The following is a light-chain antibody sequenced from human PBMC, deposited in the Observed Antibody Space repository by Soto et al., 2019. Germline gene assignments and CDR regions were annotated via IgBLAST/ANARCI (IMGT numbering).Light chain of an antibody. J-gene: IGKJ4*01. V-gene: IGKV1-5*01. Sequence: DIQLTQSPSTLSASVGDRVTITCRASQTISSWLAWYRQKPGKAPKLLIYTACTLHSGAQSRFIGSGSGTDFTRTISSLQPEDFSTYYCPQLNSYTLTFGGGTKVDNK. CDR1: QTISSW. CDR3: PQLNSYTLT. CDR2: TAC.